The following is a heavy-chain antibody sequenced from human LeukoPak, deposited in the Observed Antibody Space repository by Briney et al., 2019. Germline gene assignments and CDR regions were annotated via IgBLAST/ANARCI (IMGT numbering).Heavy chain of an antibody. J-gene: IGHJ5*02. V-gene: IGHV3-23*01. CDR1: GFTFNNYA. D-gene: IGHD3-3*01. CDR3: AKDQSLYDFDWFDP. Sequence: GSLRLSCAASGFTFNNYAMNWVRQSPGKGLEWVSAISGGGGSTYYADSVRGRFTISRDNSKNTLYLQMNCLRDEDTAVDFCAKDQSLYDFDWFDPWGQGTLVAVSS. CDR2: ISGGGGST.